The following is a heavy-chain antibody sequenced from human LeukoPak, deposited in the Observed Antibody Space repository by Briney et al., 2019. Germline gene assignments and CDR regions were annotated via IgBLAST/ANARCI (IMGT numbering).Heavy chain of an antibody. D-gene: IGHD6-13*01. CDR2: INHSGST. CDR1: GGSFSGYY. CDR3: ARSTYSSSQWDY. J-gene: IGHJ4*02. Sequence: SETLCLTCAVYGGSFSGYYWSWIRQPPGKGLEWIGEINHSGSTNYNPSLKSRVTTSVDTSKNQFSLKLNSVTAADTAIYYCARSTYSSSQWDYWGQGTLVTVFS. V-gene: IGHV4-34*01.